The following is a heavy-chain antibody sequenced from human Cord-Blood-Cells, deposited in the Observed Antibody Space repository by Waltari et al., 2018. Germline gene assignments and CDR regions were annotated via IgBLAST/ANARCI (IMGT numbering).Heavy chain of an antibody. CDR1: GGSFSGYY. D-gene: IGHD2-2*01. J-gene: IGHJ6*02. Sequence: QVQLQQWGAGLLKPSETLSLTCAVYGGSFSGYYWSWIRQPPGTGLEWIGEINHSGSTNYNPSLKSRVTISVDTSKNQFSLKLSSVTAADTAVYYCARGTGYCSSTSCYYYYYGMDVWGQGTTVTVSS. CDR3: ARGTGYCSSTSCYYYYYGMDV. CDR2: INHSGST. V-gene: IGHV4-34*01.